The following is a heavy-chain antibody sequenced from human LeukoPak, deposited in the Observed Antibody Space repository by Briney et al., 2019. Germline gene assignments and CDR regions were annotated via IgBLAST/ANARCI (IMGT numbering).Heavy chain of an antibody. Sequence: PSETLSLTCTVSGGSISSYYWSWIRQPPGKGLEWIGYIYYSGSTNYNPSLKSRVTISVDTSKNQFSLKLSSVTAADTAVYYCAGTKYYDILTGYYDYWGQGTLVTVAS. CDR3: AGTKYYDILTGYYDY. D-gene: IGHD3-9*01. V-gene: IGHV4-59*08. CDR2: IYYSGST. CDR1: GGSISSYY. J-gene: IGHJ4*02.